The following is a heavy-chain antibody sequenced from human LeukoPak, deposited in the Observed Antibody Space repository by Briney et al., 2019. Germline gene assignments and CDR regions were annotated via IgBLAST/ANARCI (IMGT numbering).Heavy chain of an antibody. CDR3: TGVSRSSWYDY. CDR2: IKSKTDGGTP. Sequence: GGSLRLSCAASGFTFSNAWMSWVRQAPGKGLEWVGRIKSKTDGGTPDYAAPVKGRFTISRDDSKDTLYLQMNSLKTEDTAVYYCTGVSRSSWYDYWGQGTLVTVSS. J-gene: IGHJ4*02. D-gene: IGHD6-13*01. CDR1: GFTFSNAW. V-gene: IGHV3-15*01.